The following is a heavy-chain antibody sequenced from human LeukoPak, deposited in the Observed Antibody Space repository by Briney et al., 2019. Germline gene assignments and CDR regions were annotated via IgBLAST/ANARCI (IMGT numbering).Heavy chain of an antibody. V-gene: IGHV4-4*07. Sequence: SETLSLTCTVSGGSISSYYWSWIRQPAGKGLEWIGRIYTSGSTNYNPSLKSRVTMSVDTSKNQFSLKLSSVTAADTAVYYCATGFICTWTAWYYPWGQRSLVIVSS. CDR3: ATGFICTWTAWYYP. D-gene: IGHD2-8*01. J-gene: IGHJ5*02. CDR1: GGSISSYY. CDR2: IYTSGST.